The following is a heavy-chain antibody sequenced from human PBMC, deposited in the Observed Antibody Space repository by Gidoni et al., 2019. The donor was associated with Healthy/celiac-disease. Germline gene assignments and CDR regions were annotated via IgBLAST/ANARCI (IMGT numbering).Heavy chain of an antibody. J-gene: IGHJ2*01. CDR2: ISGSGGST. V-gene: IGHV3-23*01. CDR3: ATAYYDVWSGQKTYWYFDL. Sequence: EVQLLEYGGGLVQPGGSLRLSCAASGFTFSSYAMSWVGQAPGKGLEWVSAISGSGGSTYYADSVKGRFTISRDNAKNTLYLQMNSLRAEDTAVYYCATAYYDVWSGQKTYWYFDLWGRGTLVTVSS. D-gene: IGHD3-3*01. CDR1: GFTFSSYA.